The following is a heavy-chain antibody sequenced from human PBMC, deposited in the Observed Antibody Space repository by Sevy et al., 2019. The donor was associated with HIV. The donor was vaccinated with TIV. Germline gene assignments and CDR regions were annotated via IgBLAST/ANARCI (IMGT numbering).Heavy chain of an antibody. Sequence: GGSLRLSCAASGFTLSSYGMHWVRQAPGKGLEGVAVLPYDGSNKYYAESVKGRFTISRDNSKNNRYLQMNSLRAEDTAVYYCARDRLGITISAEWGGGMDVWGQGTTVTVSS. J-gene: IGHJ6*02. CDR3: ARDRLGITISAEWGGGMDV. V-gene: IGHV3-33*01. CDR1: GFTLSSYG. D-gene: IGHD3-3*01. CDR2: LPYDGSNK.